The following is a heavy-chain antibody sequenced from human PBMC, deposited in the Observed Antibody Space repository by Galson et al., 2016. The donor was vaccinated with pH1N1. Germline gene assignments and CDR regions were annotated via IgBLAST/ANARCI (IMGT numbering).Heavy chain of an antibody. CDR3: VKYDSSGYYYGRLVN. J-gene: IGHJ4*02. Sequence: LRLSCAPSGFTFSTFAMGWVRPAPGKGLQWLSAISGGGATTYYIDSVKGRFTISRDNSKNTLYLEMNSLKAEDTALYYCVKYDSSGYYYGRLVNWGQGTLVTVSS. D-gene: IGHD3-22*01. V-gene: IGHV3-23*01. CDR2: ISGGGATT. CDR1: GFTFSTFA.